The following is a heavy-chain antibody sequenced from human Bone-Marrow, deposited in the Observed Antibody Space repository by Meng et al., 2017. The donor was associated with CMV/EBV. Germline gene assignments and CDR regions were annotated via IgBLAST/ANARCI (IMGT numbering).Heavy chain of an antibody. Sequence: GESLKISCAASGFTFSSYAMSWVRQAPGKGLEWVSAISGSGGSTYYADSVKGRFTISRDNSKNTLYLQMNSLRAEDTAVYYCATHPTTVTTDWGQGTLVTFSS. CDR2: ISGSGGST. CDR1: GFTFSSYA. D-gene: IGHD4-17*01. CDR3: ATHPTTVTTD. J-gene: IGHJ4*02. V-gene: IGHV3-23*01.